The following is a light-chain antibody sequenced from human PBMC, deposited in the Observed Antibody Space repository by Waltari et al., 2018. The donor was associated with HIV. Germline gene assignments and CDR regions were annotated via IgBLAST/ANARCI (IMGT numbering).Light chain of an antibody. CDR2: AAS. CDR1: QSITTY. Sequence: DIQMTQSPSSLSASVGDRVTITCRASQSITTYLNLYQQKPGKAPKLLIYAASNLQSGVPSRFSGSGSGTDFTLTISSLQPEDFATYYCQQSYITPHTFGQGTKVEIK. V-gene: IGKV1-39*01. CDR3: QQSYITPHT. J-gene: IGKJ1*01.